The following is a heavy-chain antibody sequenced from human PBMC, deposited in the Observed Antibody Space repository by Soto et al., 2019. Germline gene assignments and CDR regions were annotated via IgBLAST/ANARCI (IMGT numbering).Heavy chain of an antibody. J-gene: IGHJ4*02. CDR3: ARGPSGLRS. D-gene: IGHD5-12*01. CDR1: GFTFSSYE. Sequence: GGSLRLSCAASGFTFSSYEMNWVRQAPGKGLEWVSYISSSCSTISYADSVKGRFTISRDNAKNSLYLLMNSLRAEDTAAYYFARGPSGLRSWAQGTLVTVSS. CDR2: ISSSCSTI. V-gene: IGHV3-48*03.